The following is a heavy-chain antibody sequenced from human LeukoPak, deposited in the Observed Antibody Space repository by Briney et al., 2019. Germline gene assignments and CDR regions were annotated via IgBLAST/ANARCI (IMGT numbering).Heavy chain of an antibody. J-gene: IGHJ4*02. CDR3: ATHEGDSLTPVDY. V-gene: IGHV4-39*01. CDR2: MYYSGSM. Sequence: SETLSLTCTVSGGSISSSSYDWGWIRRPPGKGLEWIGSMYYSGSMYYNRSLKSRVTRSVDRSMNQFSLKLSSVTAADTAVYYCATHEGDSLTPVDYWGQGTLVTVSS. CDR1: GGSISSSSYD. D-gene: IGHD3-9*01.